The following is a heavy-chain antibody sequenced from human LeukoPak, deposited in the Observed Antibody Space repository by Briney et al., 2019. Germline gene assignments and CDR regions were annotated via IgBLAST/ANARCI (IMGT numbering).Heavy chain of an antibody. V-gene: IGHV4-31*03. CDR1: GGSISSGGYY. Sequence: SETLSLTCTVSGGSISSGGYYWSWIRQHPGKGLEWIGYIYYSGSTYYNPSLKSRVAISVDTSKNQFSLKLSSVTAADTAVYYCARYGSGYFDYYYYYTDVWGKGTTVTVSS. J-gene: IGHJ6*03. D-gene: IGHD3-3*01. CDR2: IYYSGST. CDR3: ARYGSGYFDYYYYYTDV.